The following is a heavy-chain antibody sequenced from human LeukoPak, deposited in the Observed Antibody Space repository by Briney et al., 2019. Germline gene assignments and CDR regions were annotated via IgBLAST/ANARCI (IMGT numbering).Heavy chain of an antibody. J-gene: IGHJ4*02. CDR1: GGSISSYY. CDR3: ARAIAVADSIHFDY. D-gene: IGHD6-19*01. Sequence: SETLSLTCTVSGGSISSYYWSWIRQPPGKGLEWIGYIYYSGSTNYNPSLKSRVTISVDTSKNQFSLKLSSVTAADTAVYYCARAIAVADSIHFDYWGPGTLVSVSS. V-gene: IGHV4-59*08. CDR2: IYYSGST.